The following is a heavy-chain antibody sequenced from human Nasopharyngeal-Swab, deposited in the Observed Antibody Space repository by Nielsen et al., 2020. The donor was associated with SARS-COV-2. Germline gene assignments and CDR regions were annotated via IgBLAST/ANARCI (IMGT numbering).Heavy chain of an antibody. Sequence: SETLSLTCAVHGGSFSGYYWSWIRQPPGKGLEWIGEINHSGSTNYNPSLKSRVTISVDTSKNQFSLKLSSVTAADTAVYYCARGQRLWFGETGMDVWGQGTTVTVSS. D-gene: IGHD3-10*01. V-gene: IGHV4-34*01. CDR1: GGSFSGYY. CDR2: INHSGST. J-gene: IGHJ6*02. CDR3: ARGQRLWFGETGMDV.